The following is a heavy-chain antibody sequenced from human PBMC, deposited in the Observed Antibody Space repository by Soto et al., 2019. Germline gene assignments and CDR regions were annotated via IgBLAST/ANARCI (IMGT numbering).Heavy chain of an antibody. V-gene: IGHV5-51*01. D-gene: IGHD2-2*01. J-gene: IGHJ4*02. CDR3: ARPSFPDCSSTSCPSDY. CDR2: IYPGDSDT. Sequence: PGESLKISCKGSGYSFTSYWVGWVRQMPGKGLEWMGIIYPGDSDTRYSPSFQGQVTISADKSISTAYLQWSSLKASDTAMYYRARPSFPDCSSTSCPSDYWGQGTLVTVSS. CDR1: GYSFTSYW.